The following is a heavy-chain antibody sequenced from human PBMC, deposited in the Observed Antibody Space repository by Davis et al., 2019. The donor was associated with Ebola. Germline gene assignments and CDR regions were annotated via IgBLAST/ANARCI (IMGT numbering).Heavy chain of an antibody. CDR1: GFTFSSYA. CDR3: ARDRQAGFDY. D-gene: IGHD3-10*01. J-gene: IGHJ4*02. V-gene: IGHV3-23*01. Sequence: GESLKISCAASGFTFSSYAMSWVRQAPGKGLEWVSAISGSGGSTYYADSVKGRFTISRDNSKNTLYPQMNSLRAEDTAVYYCARDRQAGFDYWGQGTLVTVSS. CDR2: ISGSGGST.